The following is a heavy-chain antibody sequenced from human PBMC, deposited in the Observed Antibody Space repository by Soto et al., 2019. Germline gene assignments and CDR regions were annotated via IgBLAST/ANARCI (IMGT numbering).Heavy chain of an antibody. V-gene: IGHV4-39*01. D-gene: IGHD1-26*01. CDR1: GGSISSSSYY. J-gene: IGHJ4*02. CDR2: IYYSGST. Sequence: SETLSLTCTVSGGSISSSSYYWGWIRQPPGKGLEWIGSIYYSGSTYYNPSLKSRVTISVDTSKNQFSLKLSSVTAADTAVYYCASTPSGSYHFLPMPDYWGQGTLVTVSS. CDR3: ASTPSGSYHFLPMPDY.